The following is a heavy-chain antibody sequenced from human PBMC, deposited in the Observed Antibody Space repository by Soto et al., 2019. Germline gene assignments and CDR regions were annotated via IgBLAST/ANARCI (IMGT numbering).Heavy chain of an antibody. V-gene: IGHV1-2*02. Sequence: AAVKVCCKASGYIFTAYSIHWVRQDPGQGLEWVGWFNPNSGDTIYAQKFQGRVTLTGDTSISTAYMELYSLTSDDTAVYYCAREASAVISLDYWGQGTLVTVSS. D-gene: IGHD6-19*01. J-gene: IGHJ4*02. CDR2: FNPNSGDT. CDR1: GYIFTAYS. CDR3: AREASAVISLDY.